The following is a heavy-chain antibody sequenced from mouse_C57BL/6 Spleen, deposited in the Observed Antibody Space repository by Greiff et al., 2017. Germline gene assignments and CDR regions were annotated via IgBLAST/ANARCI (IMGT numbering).Heavy chain of an antibody. CDR2: IYPRDGST. CDR1: GYTFTSYD. Sequence: VKLVESGPELVKPGASVKLSCKASGYTFTSYDINWVKQRPGQGLEWIGWIYPRDGSTKYNEKFKGKATLTVDTSSSTAYMELHSLTSEDSAVYFCARDPGDYWGQGTTLTVSS. V-gene: IGHV1-85*01. CDR3: ARDPGDY. J-gene: IGHJ2*01.